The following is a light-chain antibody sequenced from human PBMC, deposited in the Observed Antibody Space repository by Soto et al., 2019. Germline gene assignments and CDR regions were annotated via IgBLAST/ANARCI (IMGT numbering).Light chain of an antibody. CDR1: QSVSSN. V-gene: IGKV3-15*01. J-gene: IGKJ2*01. Sequence: ETVMTQSPATLSVSPGERATVSCRASQSVSSNLAWYQQRPGQAPRLLIYGASTRATGIPARFSDSGSETEFTLTISSLQSEDFAVYYCQQYHYWPYTFGQGTKLEIK. CDR2: GAS. CDR3: QQYHYWPYT.